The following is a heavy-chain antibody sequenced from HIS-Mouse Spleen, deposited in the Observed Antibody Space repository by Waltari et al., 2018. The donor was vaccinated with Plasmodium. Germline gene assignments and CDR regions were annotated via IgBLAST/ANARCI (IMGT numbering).Heavy chain of an antibody. CDR1: GYSISSGYY. Sequence: QVQLQESGPGLVKPSETLSLTCTVSGYSISSGYYWGWIRQPPGKGLEWIGGIYHSGSTYYNPSRKSRVTISVDTSKNQFSLKLSSVTAADTAVYYCARGVGYSSSWYWFDPWGQGTLVTVSS. V-gene: IGHV4-38-2*02. J-gene: IGHJ5*02. D-gene: IGHD6-13*01. CDR2: IYHSGST. CDR3: ARGVGYSSSWYWFDP.